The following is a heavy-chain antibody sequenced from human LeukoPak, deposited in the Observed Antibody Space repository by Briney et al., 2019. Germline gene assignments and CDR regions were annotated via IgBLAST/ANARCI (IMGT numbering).Heavy chain of an antibody. V-gene: IGHV3-74*01. CDR2: INSDGSST. CDR3: ASDLTSGIAAAGNAWFDP. CDR1: GFTFSSYW. D-gene: IGHD6-13*01. J-gene: IGHJ5*02. Sequence: PGGSLRLSCAASGFTFSSYWMRWVRQAPGKGLVWVSRINSDGSSTSYADSVKGRFTISRDNAKNTLYLQMNSLRAEDTAVYYCASDLTSGIAAAGNAWFDPWGQGTLVTVSS.